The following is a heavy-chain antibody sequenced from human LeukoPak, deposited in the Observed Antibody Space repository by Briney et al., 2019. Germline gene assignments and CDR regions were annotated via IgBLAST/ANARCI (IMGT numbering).Heavy chain of an antibody. V-gene: IGHV4-30-2*01. CDR2: IYHSGST. CDR3: ARAVGYCSGGSCSLDY. Sequence: SQTLSLTCAVSGGSISSGGYSWSWIRQPPGKGLEWIGYIYHSGSTNYNPSLKSRVTISVDTSKNQFSLKLSSVTAADTAVFYCARAVGYCSGGSCSLDYWGQGTLVTVSS. J-gene: IGHJ4*02. CDR1: GGSISSGGYS. D-gene: IGHD2-15*01.